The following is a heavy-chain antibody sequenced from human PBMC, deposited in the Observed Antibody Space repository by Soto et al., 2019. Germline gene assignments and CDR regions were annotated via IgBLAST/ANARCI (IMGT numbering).Heavy chain of an antibody. CDR3: ARHPHCSGGSCYSAAPYYFDY. D-gene: IGHD2-15*01. V-gene: IGHV4-39*01. J-gene: IGHJ4*02. CDR1: GGSISSSSYY. CDR2: IYYSGST. Sequence: SETLSLTCTVSGGSISSSSYYWGWIRQPPGKGLEWIGSIYYSGSTYYNPSLKSRVTISVDTSKNQFSLKLSSVTAADTAVYYCARHPHCSGGSCYSAAPYYFDYWGQGTLVTVSS.